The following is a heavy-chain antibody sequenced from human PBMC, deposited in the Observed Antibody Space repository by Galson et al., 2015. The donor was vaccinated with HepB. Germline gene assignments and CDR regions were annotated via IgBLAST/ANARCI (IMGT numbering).Heavy chain of an antibody. CDR1: GFTFSSYV. V-gene: IGHV3-23*01. CDR2: IGGNGYSS. Sequence: SLRLSCAASGFTFSSYVMSWVRQAPGKGLEWVSAIGGNGYSSYYADSVKGRFTISRDNSKNTLYLQMNSLRAEDTALYYCAKVAAAGRRWEYYYYYMDVWGKGTTVTVSS. J-gene: IGHJ6*03. CDR3: AKVAAAGRRWEYYYYYMDV. D-gene: IGHD6-13*01.